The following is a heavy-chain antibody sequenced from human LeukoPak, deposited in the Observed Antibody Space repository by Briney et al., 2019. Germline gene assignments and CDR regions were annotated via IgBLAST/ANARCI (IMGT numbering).Heavy chain of an antibody. CDR1: GFTFSSYG. Sequence: GGSLRLSCAASGFTFSSYGMHWVRQAPGKGLEWVAFIRYDGSNKYYADSVKGRFTISRDNSKNTLYLQMNSLRAEDTAVYYCARTSGGRSSIAARYPPYFDYWGQGTLVTVSS. J-gene: IGHJ4*02. V-gene: IGHV3-30*02. CDR2: IRYDGSNK. D-gene: IGHD6-6*01. CDR3: ARTSGGRSSIAARYPPYFDY.